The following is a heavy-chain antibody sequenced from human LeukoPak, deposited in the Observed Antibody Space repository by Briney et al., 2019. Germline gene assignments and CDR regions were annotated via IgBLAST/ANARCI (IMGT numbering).Heavy chain of an antibody. Sequence: GGSLRLSCAASGFTFNSYSMHWVRQAPGKGLEWVTAISDDETYKFYADSVKGRFTISRDNSKNTLYLQMNSLRAEDTAVYYCAILAGDGYSYGHYFDYWGQGTLVTVSS. J-gene: IGHJ4*02. CDR3: AILAGDGYSYGHYFDY. CDR2: ISDDETYK. V-gene: IGHV3-30-3*01. CDR1: GFTFNSYS. D-gene: IGHD5-18*01.